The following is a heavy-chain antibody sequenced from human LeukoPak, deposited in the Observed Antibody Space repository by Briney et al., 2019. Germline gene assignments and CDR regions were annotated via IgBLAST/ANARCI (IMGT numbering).Heavy chain of an antibody. J-gene: IGHJ4*02. CDR2: INPSGGST. CDR1: GYTFTHYY. V-gene: IGHV1-46*01. CDR3: ARGAYSYAQDF. Sequence: ASLKVSCKTSGYTFTHYYIHWVRQAPGQGDEWMGIINPSGGSTNYAQTFQGRLSMTRDTSTSTVYMELSSLRSEDTAVYYCARGAYSYAQDFWGQGTLVTVSS. D-gene: IGHD5-18*01.